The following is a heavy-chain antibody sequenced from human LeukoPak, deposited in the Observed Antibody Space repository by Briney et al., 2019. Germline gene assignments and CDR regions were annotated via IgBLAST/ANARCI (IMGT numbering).Heavy chain of an antibody. V-gene: IGHV4-4*07. D-gene: IGHD6-13*01. Sequence: SETLSLTCTVSGGSISSYYWSWIQQPAGKGLEWIGRIYTSGSTNYNPSLKSRVTMSVDTSKNQFSLKLSSVTAADTAVYYCARDTVVAAADMYYFDYWGQGTLVTVSS. J-gene: IGHJ4*02. CDR2: IYTSGST. CDR3: ARDTVVAAADMYYFDY. CDR1: GGSISSYY.